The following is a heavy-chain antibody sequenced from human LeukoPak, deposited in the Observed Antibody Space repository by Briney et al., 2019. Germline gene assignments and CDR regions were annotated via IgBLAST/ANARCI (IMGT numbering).Heavy chain of an antibody. D-gene: IGHD3-3*01. CDR1: GFPFSSYW. CDR3: ARAPVAPYYDFWSGYYNYYYVDV. Sequence: GGSLRLSCAASGFPFSSYWMHWVRQAPGKGLVWVSRINTDGSSASYADSVKGRFTISRDNAKNTLYLQMNSLRAEDTAVYYCARAPVAPYYDFWSGYYNYYYVDVWGKGTTVTVSS. CDR2: INTDGSSA. V-gene: IGHV3-74*01. J-gene: IGHJ6*03.